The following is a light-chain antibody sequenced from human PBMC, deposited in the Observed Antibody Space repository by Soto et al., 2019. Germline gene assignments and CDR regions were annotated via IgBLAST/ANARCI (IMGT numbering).Light chain of an antibody. V-gene: IGKV1-5*01. Sequence: DIQMTQSPSTLSASVGDRVTITCRASQSISSWLAWYQQKPGKAPKLLIYDASSLESGVPSRFSGSGSGTEYTLTISSLQPDDFGTYYCQQYNSYSLYTFGQGTKVEIK. CDR3: QQYNSYSLYT. CDR2: DAS. J-gene: IGKJ2*01. CDR1: QSISSW.